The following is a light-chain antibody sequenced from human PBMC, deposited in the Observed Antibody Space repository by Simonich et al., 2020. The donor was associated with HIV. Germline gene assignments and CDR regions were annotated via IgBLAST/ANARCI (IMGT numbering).Light chain of an antibody. Sequence: QSALTQPASVSGSPGQSITISCTGTSSDVGGYNYVSWYQQHPGKAPKLRIYDVSKRPSGVSNRFSGSIDSSSNSASLTISGLKTEDEADYYCQSYDSSWVFGGGTKLTVL. J-gene: IGLJ3*02. CDR1: SSDVGGYNY. V-gene: IGLV2-14*01. CDR2: DVS. CDR3: QSYDSSWV.